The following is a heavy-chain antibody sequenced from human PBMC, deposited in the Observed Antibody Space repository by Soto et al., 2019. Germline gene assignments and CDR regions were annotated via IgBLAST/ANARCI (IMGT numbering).Heavy chain of an antibody. CDR2: IYYSGST. V-gene: IGHV4-39*01. Sequence: QLQLQESGPGLVKPSETLSLTCTVSGGSISSSSYYWGWIRQPPGKGLEWIGSIYYSGSTYYNPSLKSRVPISVDTSKNQFSLKLSSVTAADTAVYYCARRRGDDNAFDIWGQGTMVTVSS. D-gene: IGHD2-21*02. CDR3: ARRRGDDNAFDI. J-gene: IGHJ3*02. CDR1: GGSISSSSYY.